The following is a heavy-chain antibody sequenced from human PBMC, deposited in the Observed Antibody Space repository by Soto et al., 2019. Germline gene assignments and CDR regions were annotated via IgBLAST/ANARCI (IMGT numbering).Heavy chain of an antibody. V-gene: IGHV1-46*01. CDR1: GYTFTSYY. D-gene: IGHD3-22*01. J-gene: IGHJ5*02. CDR2: INPSGGST. CDR3: ARRVSIYDSSGYSWFDP. Sequence: ASVKVSCKASGYTFTSYYMHWVRQAPGQGLEWMGIINPSGGSTSYAQKFQGRVTMTRDTSTSTVYMELSSLRSEDTAVYYCARRVSIYDSSGYSWFDPWSQGTLVTVSS.